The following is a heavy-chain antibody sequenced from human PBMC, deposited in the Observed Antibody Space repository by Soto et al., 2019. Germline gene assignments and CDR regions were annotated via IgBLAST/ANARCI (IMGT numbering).Heavy chain of an antibody. CDR1: GFTFSRHT. CDR3: ARDRLRLGELSLLGYFDY. V-gene: IGHV3-30*04. CDR2: ISYDGSNK. D-gene: IGHD3-16*02. Sequence: QVLLEESGGGVVQPGRSLRLSCAASGFTFSRHTMHWVRQAPGKGLEWVASISYDGSNKYYADSVKGRFTISRDNSKNTLSVQMDSLRAEDTAVYYCARDRLRLGELSLLGYFDYWGQGTLVTVSS. J-gene: IGHJ4*02.